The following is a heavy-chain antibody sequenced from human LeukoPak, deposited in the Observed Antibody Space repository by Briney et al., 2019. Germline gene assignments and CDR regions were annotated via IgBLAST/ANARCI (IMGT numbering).Heavy chain of an antibody. CDR3: ARLVTGYYNTYYYYYMDV. D-gene: IGHD3-9*01. V-gene: IGHV4-4*07. J-gene: IGHJ6*03. Sequence: PSETLSLTCTVSGGSISSYYWSWIRQPAVKGLKWIGRIYTSGSTNYNPSLKSRVTMSVDTSKNQFSLKLSSVTAADTAVYYCARLVTGYYNTYYYYYMDVWGKGTTVTISS. CDR2: IYTSGST. CDR1: GGSISSYY.